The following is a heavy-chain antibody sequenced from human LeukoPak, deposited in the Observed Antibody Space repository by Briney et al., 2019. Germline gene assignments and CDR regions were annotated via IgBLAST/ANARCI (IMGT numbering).Heavy chain of an antibody. CDR1: GGSFSGYY. CDR2: INHSGST. V-gene: IGHV4-34*01. Sequence: SETLSLTCAVYGGSFSGYYWSWIRQPPGKGLEWIGEINHSGSTNYNPSLKSRVTISVDTSKNQFSLKLSSVTAADTAVYYCARSMVRGVISYYYSMDVWGKGTTVTISS. D-gene: IGHD3-10*01. CDR3: ARSMVRGVISYYYSMDV. J-gene: IGHJ6*03.